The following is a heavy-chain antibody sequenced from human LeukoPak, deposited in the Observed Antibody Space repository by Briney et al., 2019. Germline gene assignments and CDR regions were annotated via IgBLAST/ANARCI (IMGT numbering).Heavy chain of an antibody. CDR1: GGSISSSSFY. D-gene: IGHD3-10*01. J-gene: IGHJ4*02. V-gene: IGHV4-39*07. CDR2: IYYGGST. Sequence: SETLSLTCTVSGGSISSSSFYWGWIRQPPGKGLEWIGSIYYGGSTFYNPSLKSRVTISVDTSKNQFSLKLSSVTAADTAVYYCARDLPDYYGSGSSFDYWGQGTLVTVSS. CDR3: ARDLPDYYGSGSSFDY.